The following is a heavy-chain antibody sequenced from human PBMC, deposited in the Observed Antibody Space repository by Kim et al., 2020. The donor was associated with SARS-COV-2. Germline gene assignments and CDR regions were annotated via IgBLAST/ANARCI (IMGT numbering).Heavy chain of an antibody. Sequence: GGSLRLSCAASGFTFGDHGMSWVRQVPGKGLEWVSGLNPSGGGKGYVGSVKGRFTISRDNAKNSLYLQMSSLRAEDTALYFCARDISYGGFDTWGQGTLVTVSS. D-gene: IGHD3-16*02. V-gene: IGHV3-20*04. J-gene: IGHJ4*02. CDR2: LNPSGGGK. CDR3: ARDISYGGFDT. CDR1: GFTFGDHG.